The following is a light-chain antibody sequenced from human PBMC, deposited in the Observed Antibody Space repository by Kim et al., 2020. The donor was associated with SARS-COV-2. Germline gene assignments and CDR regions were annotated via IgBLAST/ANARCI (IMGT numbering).Light chain of an antibody. V-gene: IGLV3-1*01. CDR3: QAWDSSTVV. J-gene: IGLJ2*01. CDR1: KLGDKY. Sequence: SVSPGQTASITCYGDKLGDKYACWYQKKPGQSPVLVIYQDSKRPSGIPERFAGSNAGNTATLTISGTQAMDEADYYCQAWDSSTVVFGGGTKLTV. CDR2: QDS.